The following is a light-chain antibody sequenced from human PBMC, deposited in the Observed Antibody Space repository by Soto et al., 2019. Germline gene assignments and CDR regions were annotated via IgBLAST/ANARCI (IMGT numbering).Light chain of an antibody. Sequence: DIQMTQSPSSLSASVGDRVTIICRASQSVSTRLAWYQQKPGKAPKVLIYDASSWAGGVPSRFTGNGSGTEFTLTINSLQPDDFATYYCQQYSVYWTFGQGTKVEIK. CDR2: DAS. J-gene: IGKJ1*01. CDR1: QSVSTR. CDR3: QQYSVYWT. V-gene: IGKV1-5*02.